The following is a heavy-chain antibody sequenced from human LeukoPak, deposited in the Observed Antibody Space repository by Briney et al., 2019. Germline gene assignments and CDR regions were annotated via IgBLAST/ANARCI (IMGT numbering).Heavy chain of an antibody. V-gene: IGHV4/OR15-8*02. CDR2: ISLSGQT. J-gene: IGHJ4*02. CDR1: GGSIRSTNW. CDR3: SSESGAFCPFGY. D-gene: IGHD1-26*01. Sequence: QPSETLSLTCGVSGGSIRSTNWWSWVRQPPGQGLEWIGEISLSGQTNFNPSLNGRVTMSLDESRNQLSLKLTSVTAADTAIYYCSSESGAFCPFGYWGQGTLVIVPP.